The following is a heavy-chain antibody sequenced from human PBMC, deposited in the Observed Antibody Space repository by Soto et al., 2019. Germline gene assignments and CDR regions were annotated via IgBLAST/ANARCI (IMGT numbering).Heavy chain of an antibody. J-gene: IGHJ4*02. D-gene: IGHD3-22*01. CDR2: IYYSGST. CDR3: ARHYLSITMIVVVYFDY. V-gene: IGHV4-39*01. Sequence: SETLSLTCTVSGGSISGSSYYWGWIRQPPGKGLEWIGSIYYSGSTYYNPSLKSRVTISVDTSKNQFSLKLSSVTAADTAVYYCARHYLSITMIVVVYFDYWGQGTLVTVSS. CDR1: GGSISGSSYY.